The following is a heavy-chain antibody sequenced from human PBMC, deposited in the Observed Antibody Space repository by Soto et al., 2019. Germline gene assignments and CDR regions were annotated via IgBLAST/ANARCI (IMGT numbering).Heavy chain of an antibody. Sequence: QVQLVQSGAEVKKPGSSVKVSCKASGGTFSSYAISWVRQAPGQALEWMGGIIPIFGTANYSQKFQGRVKITADESTSTAYMELSSLRSEDTAVYYCAIVGATRGAFDLWGQGTMVTVSS. V-gene: IGHV1-69*01. D-gene: IGHD1-26*01. CDR1: GGTFSSYA. CDR3: AIVGATRGAFDL. CDR2: IIPIFGTA. J-gene: IGHJ3*01.